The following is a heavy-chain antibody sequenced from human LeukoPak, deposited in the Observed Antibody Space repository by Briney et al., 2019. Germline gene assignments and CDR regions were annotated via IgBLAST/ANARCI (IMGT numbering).Heavy chain of an antibody. Sequence: PGGSLRLSCAASGFTFSSYAMSWVRQAPGKGLEWVSAISGSGGSTYYADSVKGRFTISRDNSKNTLYLQMNSLRAEDTAVYYCARRSYYDSTGYPFDYWGQGTLVTVSS. CDR2: ISGSGGST. CDR1: GFTFSSYA. V-gene: IGHV3-23*01. CDR3: ARRSYYDSTGYPFDY. D-gene: IGHD3-22*01. J-gene: IGHJ4*02.